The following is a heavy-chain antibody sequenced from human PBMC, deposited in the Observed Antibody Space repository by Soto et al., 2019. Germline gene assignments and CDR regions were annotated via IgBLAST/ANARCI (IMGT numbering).Heavy chain of an antibody. CDR2: INYSGSN. J-gene: IGHJ4*02. CDR1: GGSITSSTFY. V-gene: IGHV4-39*01. CDR3: GRREKAAKFDY. Sequence: SETLSLTCTVSGGSITSSTFYWGWIRQPPGKGLEWIGTINYSGSNYSSPSLKSRIIISVDTSKNQFSLRLNSVTAADTVVYYCGRREKAAKFDYWGKGTLVTVSS. D-gene: IGHD2-15*01.